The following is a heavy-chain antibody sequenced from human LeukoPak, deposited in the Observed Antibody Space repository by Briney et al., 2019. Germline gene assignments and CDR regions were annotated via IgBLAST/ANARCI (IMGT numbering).Heavy chain of an antibody. CDR1: GGSISSSSYY. Sequence: SETLSLTCTVSGGSISSSSYYWGWIRQPPGKGLEWIGSIYYSGSTYYNPSLKSRVTISVDTSKNQFSLKLSSVTAADTAVYYCARNTPGYYDSSGYYSGAFDIWGQGTMVTVSS. CDR2: IYYSGST. V-gene: IGHV4-39*07. J-gene: IGHJ3*02. D-gene: IGHD3-22*01. CDR3: ARNTPGYYDSSGYYSGAFDI.